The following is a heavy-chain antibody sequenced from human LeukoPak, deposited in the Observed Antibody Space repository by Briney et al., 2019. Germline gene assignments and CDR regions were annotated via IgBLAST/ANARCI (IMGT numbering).Heavy chain of an antibody. CDR1: GFTFSSYA. V-gene: IGHV3-23*01. J-gene: IGHJ5*02. CDR3: ANAKDYYDSSGYSNWFDP. D-gene: IGHD3-22*01. CDR2: ISGSGGST. Sequence: GGSLRLSCAASGFTFSSYAMSWVRQAPGKGLEWVSAISGSGGSTYYADSVKGRFTISRDNSKNTLYLQMNSLRAEDTAVYYCANAKDYYDSSGYSNWFDPWGQGTLVTVSS.